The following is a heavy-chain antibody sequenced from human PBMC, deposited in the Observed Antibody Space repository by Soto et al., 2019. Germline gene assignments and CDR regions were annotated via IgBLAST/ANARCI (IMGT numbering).Heavy chain of an antibody. D-gene: IGHD2-8*01. Sequence: EVQLLESGGGLVQPGGSLRLSCAASGFTFSSYAMTWVRQAPGKGLEGVSTISSSGGSTYYADSVEGRFTISRDNSKNTLYLQMNSLRAEDTAVYYCAKEWSDARAREKCGLVDYWGQGTLVTVSS. J-gene: IGHJ4*02. CDR3: AKEWSDARAREKCGLVDY. V-gene: IGHV3-23*01. CDR2: ISSSGGST. CDR1: GFTFSSYA.